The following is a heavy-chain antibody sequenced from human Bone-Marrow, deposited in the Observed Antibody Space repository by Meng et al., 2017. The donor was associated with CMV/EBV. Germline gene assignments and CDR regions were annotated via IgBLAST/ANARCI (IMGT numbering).Heavy chain of an antibody. CDR1: GFTFSVFG. Sequence: GGSLRLSCAASGFTFSVFGMHWVRQSPGKGLEWVAGIWSDGDKKYYADSVKGRFTTSRDNSKNRLYLQMNDLRAEDTAVYYCARDPTLQYGMDVWGQGTTVTVSS. V-gene: IGHV3-33*01. CDR3: ARDPTLQYGMDV. D-gene: IGHD4-11*01. CDR2: IWSDGDKK. J-gene: IGHJ6*02.